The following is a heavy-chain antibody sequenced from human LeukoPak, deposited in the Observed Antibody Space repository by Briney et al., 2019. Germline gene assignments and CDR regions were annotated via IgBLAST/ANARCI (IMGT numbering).Heavy chain of an antibody. CDR1: GGTFSSYA. Sequence: ASVKVSCKASGGTFSSYAISWVRQAPGQGLEWMGGIIPIFGTANYAQKFQGRVTITADESTSTAYMELSSLRSEDTAVYYCARGVSDSSGYSGLLFDYWGQGTLVTVSS. D-gene: IGHD3-22*01. CDR2: IIPIFGTA. CDR3: ARGVSDSSGYSGLLFDY. J-gene: IGHJ4*02. V-gene: IGHV1-69*13.